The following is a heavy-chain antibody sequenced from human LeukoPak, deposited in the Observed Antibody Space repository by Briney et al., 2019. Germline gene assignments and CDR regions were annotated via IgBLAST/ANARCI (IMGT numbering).Heavy chain of an antibody. CDR2: VNPNSGNT. CDR3: ARAHKRYCSGGSCYSGFDP. D-gene: IGHD2-15*01. J-gene: IGHJ5*02. Sequence: ASVKVSCKASGYTFTSYDINWVRQDTGQGLEWMGWVNPNSGNTGYAQKFQGRVTMTRNTSISTAYLELSSLRSEDTAVYYCARAHKRYCSGGSCYSGFDPWGQGTLVTVSS. CDR1: GYTFTSYD. V-gene: IGHV1-8*01.